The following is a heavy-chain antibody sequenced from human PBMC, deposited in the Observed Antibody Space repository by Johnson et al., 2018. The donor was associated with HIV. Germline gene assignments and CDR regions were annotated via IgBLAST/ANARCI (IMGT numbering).Heavy chain of an antibody. D-gene: IGHD2-15*01. V-gene: IGHV3-7*01. Sequence: VQLVESGGGLVQPGGSLRLSCTASGFSFSSYCMSWVRQAPGKGLEWVANIKQDGSDKYYVYSVKGRFTISRDNAKNSLYLQMNSLRAEDTAVYYCARSKDCSGGSCPDAFEIWGQGTMLIVSS. J-gene: IGHJ3*02. CDR3: ARSKDCSGGSCPDAFEI. CDR1: GFSFSSYC. CDR2: IKQDGSDK.